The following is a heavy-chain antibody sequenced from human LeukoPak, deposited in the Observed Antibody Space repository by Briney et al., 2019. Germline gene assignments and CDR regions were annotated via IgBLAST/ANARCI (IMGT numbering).Heavy chain of an antibody. V-gene: IGHV4-34*01. CDR1: GGSFSGYY. D-gene: IGHD3-10*01. J-gene: IGHJ4*02. CDR3: ARGRLWGGVFDY. Sequence: SETLSLTCAVYGGSFSGYYWSLIRQPPGKGLEWIGEINHSGSTNYNPSLKSRVTISVDTSKNQFSLKLSSVTAADTAVYYCARGRLWGGVFDYWGQGTLVTVSS. CDR2: INHSGST.